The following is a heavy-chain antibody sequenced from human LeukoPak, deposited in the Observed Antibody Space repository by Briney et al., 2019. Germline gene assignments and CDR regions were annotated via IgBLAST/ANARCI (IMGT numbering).Heavy chain of an antibody. D-gene: IGHD5-12*01. Sequence: GRSLRLSCTASGFTFSSYGMHWVRQAPGKGLEWVANIKQDGSEKYYVDSVKGRFTISRDNAKNSLYLQMNSLRAEDTAVYYCARPIVATNLDYWGQGTLVTVSS. CDR2: IKQDGSEK. CDR3: ARPIVATNLDY. V-gene: IGHV3-7*03. J-gene: IGHJ4*02. CDR1: GFTFSSYG.